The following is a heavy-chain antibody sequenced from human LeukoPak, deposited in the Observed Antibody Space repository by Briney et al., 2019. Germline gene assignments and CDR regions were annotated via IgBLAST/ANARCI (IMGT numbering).Heavy chain of an antibody. Sequence: SETLSLTCAVSGYSISSGYYWGWIRQPPGKGLEWIGYIYYSGSTNYNPSLKSRVTISVDTSKNQFSLKLSSVTAADTAVYYCARDYHRDNWFDPWGQGTLVTVSS. CDR3: ARDYHRDNWFDP. J-gene: IGHJ5*02. V-gene: IGHV4-61*01. CDR1: GYSISSGYY. CDR2: IYYSGST.